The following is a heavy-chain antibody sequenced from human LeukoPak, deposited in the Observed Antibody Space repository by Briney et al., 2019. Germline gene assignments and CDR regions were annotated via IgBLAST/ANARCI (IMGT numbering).Heavy chain of an antibody. CDR1: GYSFTSYW. CDR3: ARRSGNYDILTASYYYYYMDV. J-gene: IGHJ6*03. CDR2: IYPGDSDT. D-gene: IGHD3-9*01. Sequence: GESLKISCKGSGYSFTSYWIGWVRQMPGKGLEWMGIIYPGDSDTRYSPTFQGQVTISADKSISTAYLQWSSLKASDPPMYYCARRSGNYDILTASYYYYYMDVWGKGTTVNVSS. V-gene: IGHV5-51*01.